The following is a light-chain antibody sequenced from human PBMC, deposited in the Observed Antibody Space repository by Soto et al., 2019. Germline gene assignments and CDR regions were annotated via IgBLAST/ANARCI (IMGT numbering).Light chain of an antibody. CDR1: QDITLY. CDR3: QQYVSRSNT. Sequence: DIQMTQSPSSLAASVGDRVTITCQASQDITLYLNWYQHKAGKAPNLLIHDVATLETVVPARFSGRGSGTIFTLTIINLQPEVFATDDCQQYVSRSNTSGQGTQVEIK. CDR2: DVA. V-gene: IGKV1-33*01. J-gene: IGKJ2*01.